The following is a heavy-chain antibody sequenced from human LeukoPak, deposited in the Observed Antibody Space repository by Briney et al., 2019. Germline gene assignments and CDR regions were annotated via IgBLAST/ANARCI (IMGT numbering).Heavy chain of an antibody. D-gene: IGHD3-22*01. CDR1: GFTFTSSA. J-gene: IGHJ3*01. Sequence: ASVKVSCKASGFTFTSSAVQWVRQARGQRLEWIGWIVVGSGNTNCAQKFQERVTITRDMSTSLVYMELSSLRSEDTAVYYCAAEAAYYYDSRDAFDVWGQGTMVTVSS. CDR3: AAEAAYYYDSRDAFDV. V-gene: IGHV1-58*01. CDR2: IVVGSGNT.